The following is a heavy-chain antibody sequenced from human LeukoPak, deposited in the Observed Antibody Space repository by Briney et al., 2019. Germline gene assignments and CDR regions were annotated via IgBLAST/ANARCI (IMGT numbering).Heavy chain of an antibody. J-gene: IGHJ5*02. Sequence: SETLSLTCTVSGGSISSSSYYWGWIRQPPGKGLEWIGSIYYSGSTYYNPSLKSRVTISVDTSKNQFSLKLSSVTAADTAVYYCARLEWLGNPYNWFDPGAREPWSPSPQ. CDR2: IYYSGST. CDR1: GGSISSSSYY. V-gene: IGHV4-39*01. D-gene: IGHD6-19*01. CDR3: ARLEWLGNPYNWFDP.